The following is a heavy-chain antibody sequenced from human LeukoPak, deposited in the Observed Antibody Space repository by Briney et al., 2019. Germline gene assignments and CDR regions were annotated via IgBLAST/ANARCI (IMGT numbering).Heavy chain of an antibody. Sequence: GGSLMLSCEGPGFTLGDYGVGWFRQAPGRGLQWVTSIRSNTYGGSTEYVPSVKGRFTISRDDSNSIAYLQMSSLKAEDTAIYYCARVSRGGITASWFDPWGQGTLVTVSS. D-gene: IGHD6-13*01. CDR1: GFTLGDYG. CDR2: IRSNTYGGST. J-gene: IGHJ5*02. V-gene: IGHV3-49*03. CDR3: ARVSRGGITASWFDP.